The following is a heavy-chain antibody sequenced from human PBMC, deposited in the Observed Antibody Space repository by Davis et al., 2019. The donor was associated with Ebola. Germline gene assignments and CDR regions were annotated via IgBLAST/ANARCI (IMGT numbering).Heavy chain of an antibody. J-gene: IGHJ4*02. CDR2: LSDSGYEL. D-gene: IGHD3-10*01. CDR3: ARDRGGF. V-gene: IGHV3-23*01. CDR1: GFTFNTIF. Sequence: PGGSLRLSCAASGFTFNTIFMSFYRQAPGKGLEWVSALSDSGYELRYADSVKGRFTISRDNSKNTVYLQMNSLRVEDTAVYYCARDRGGFWGQGTLVTVSS.